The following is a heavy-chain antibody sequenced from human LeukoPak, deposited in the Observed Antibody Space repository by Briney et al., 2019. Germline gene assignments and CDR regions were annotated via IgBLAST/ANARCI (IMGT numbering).Heavy chain of an antibody. CDR2: IRGDGRAT. CDR3: ARVRGVGSDSFDY. V-gene: IGHV3-74*03. CDR1: GFIFTDYW. D-gene: IGHD3-10*01. Sequence: GGSLRLSCAASGFIFTDYWMHWVRQGPGKELVWVARIRGDGRATTYADSVKGRFTISRDNSKNTLYLQMNSLRAEDTAVYYCARVRGVGSDSFDYWGQGTLVTVSS. J-gene: IGHJ4*02.